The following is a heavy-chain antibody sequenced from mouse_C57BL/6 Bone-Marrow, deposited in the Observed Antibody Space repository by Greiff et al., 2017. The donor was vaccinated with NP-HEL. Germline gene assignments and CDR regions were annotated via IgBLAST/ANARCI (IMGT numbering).Heavy chain of an antibody. CDR2: IYPRSGNT. D-gene: IGHD6-2*01. V-gene: IGHV1-81*01. CDR3: ARGGSPYYYAMDY. Sequence: VQLQESGAELARPGASVKLSCKASGYTFTSYGISWVKQRTGQGLEWIGEIYPRSGNTYYNEKFKGKATLTADKSSSTAYMELRSLTSEDSAVYFCARGGSPYYYAMDYWGQGTSVTVSS. CDR1: GYTFTSYG. J-gene: IGHJ4*01.